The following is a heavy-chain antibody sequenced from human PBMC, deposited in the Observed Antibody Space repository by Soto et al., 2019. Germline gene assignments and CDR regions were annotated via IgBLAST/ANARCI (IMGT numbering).Heavy chain of an antibody. J-gene: IGHJ4*02. V-gene: IGHV4-39*01. CDR3: ARRGYSSSSFDY. D-gene: IGHD5-18*01. CDR2: ISYSGST. CDR1: GGSISSSSSY. Sequence: QLQLQESGPGLVKPSETLSLTCTVSGGSISSSSSYWGWIRQPPGKGLGWIGSISYSGSTYYNPSLTRRATISVETSKNQFALTPSSVTAADTAVYYCARRGYSSSSFDYWGQGTLVTVSS.